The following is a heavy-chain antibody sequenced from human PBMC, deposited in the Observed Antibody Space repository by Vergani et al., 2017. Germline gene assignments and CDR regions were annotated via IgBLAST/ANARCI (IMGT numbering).Heavy chain of an antibody. CDR3: ARGQAMVTRQYYYYYMDV. CDR2: IYYSGST. Sequence: QVQLQESGPGLVKPSETLSLTCTVSGGSISSHYWSWIRQPPGKGLEWIGYIYYSGSTNYNPSLKSRVTISVDTSKNQFSLKLSSVTAADTAVYYCARGQAMVTRQYYYYYMDVWGKGTTVTVSS. CDR1: GGSISSHY. V-gene: IGHV4-59*11. J-gene: IGHJ6*03. D-gene: IGHD5-18*01.